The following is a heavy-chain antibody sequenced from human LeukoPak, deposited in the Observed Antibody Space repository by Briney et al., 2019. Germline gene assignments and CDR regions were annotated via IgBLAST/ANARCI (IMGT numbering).Heavy chain of an antibody. V-gene: IGHV3-66*01. CDR1: GFTFSSYW. CDR3: ARGEVAVAGFDY. D-gene: IGHD6-19*01. CDR2: IYSGGST. J-gene: IGHJ4*02. Sequence: PGGSLRLSCVASGFTFSSYWMHWVRQAPGKGLEWVSVIYSGGSTYYADSVKGRFTISRDNSKNTLYLQMNSLRAEDTAVYYCARGEVAVAGFDYWGQGTLVTVSS.